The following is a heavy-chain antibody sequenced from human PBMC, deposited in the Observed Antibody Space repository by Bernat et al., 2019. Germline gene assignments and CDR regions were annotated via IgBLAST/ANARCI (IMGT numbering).Heavy chain of an antibody. J-gene: IGHJ4*02. V-gene: IGHV4-39*01. D-gene: IGHD6-19*01. Sequence: QLQLQSSGPGLVKPSETLSLTCTVSGGSISSSSYYCGWIRQPPGKGLEWTGSIYYSGSTYYNPSLKSRITISVDTSKKQFSLKLSAVTAADTAVYYCARPFGAPNSSGWDRWGQGTLVTVSS. CDR2: IYYSGST. CDR1: GGSISSSSYY. CDR3: ARPFGAPNSSGWDR.